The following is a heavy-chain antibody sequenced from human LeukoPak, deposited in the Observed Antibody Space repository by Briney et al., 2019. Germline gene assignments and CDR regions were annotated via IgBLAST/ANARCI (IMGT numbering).Heavy chain of an antibody. CDR2: TYNTGGN. J-gene: IGHJ3*02. Sequence: SETLSLTWTVSGXSISPYYGSWIRQPPGKGLEWVGCTYNTGGNYYNPSLTSPVTSSVDTSKHQFYLKLASVTAADTAVYYRAKAYSYGSGPFDIWGQGTMVTVS. D-gene: IGHD3-10*01. CDR1: GXSISPYY. CDR3: AKAYSYGSGPFDI. V-gene: IGHV4-59*01.